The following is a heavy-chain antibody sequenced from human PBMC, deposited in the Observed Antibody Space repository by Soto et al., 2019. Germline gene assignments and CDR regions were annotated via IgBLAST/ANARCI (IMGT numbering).Heavy chain of an antibody. CDR2: IYCSGST. CDR3: ARHTVYSSGFTDY. J-gene: IGHJ4*02. V-gene: IGHV4-39*01. CDR1: GGSISSSSYY. D-gene: IGHD6-19*01. Sequence: QLQLQESGPGLVKPSETLSLTCTVSGGSISSSSYYWGWLRPPPGQGLEWIGCIYCSGSTYYNPSLKSRVTISVDTSKNQFSLKLSSVTAADTAVYYCARHTVYSSGFTDYWGQGTLVTVSS.